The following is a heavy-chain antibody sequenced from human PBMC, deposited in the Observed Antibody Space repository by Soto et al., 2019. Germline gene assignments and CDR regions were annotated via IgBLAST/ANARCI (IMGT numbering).Heavy chain of an antibody. Sequence: GSLRFSCAASGFTFSSYWMNWVRQAPGKGLEWVANINQDGNEDNLLDSVKGRLTISRDNAKNSLFLQMNSLRVDDTAVYYCARTGDGHHDFLDYWGQGALVTVSS. V-gene: IGHV3-7*01. CDR1: GFTFSSYW. J-gene: IGHJ4*02. D-gene: IGHD1-1*01. CDR2: INQDGNED. CDR3: ARTGDGHHDFLDY.